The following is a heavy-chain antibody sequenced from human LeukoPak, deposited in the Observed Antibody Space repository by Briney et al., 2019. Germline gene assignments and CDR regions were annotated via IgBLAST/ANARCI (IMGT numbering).Heavy chain of an antibody. Sequence: GGSLRLSCEAPGFHFRSYFMTWVRQTPGKGLEWVSGISDDGASPNYADLVKGRFNVSRDNSKNTLFLQMRSLRGDDTAIYYCAKLGGYRRPLDDLWGQGTPVAVSS. V-gene: IGHV3-23*01. CDR2: ISDDGASP. J-gene: IGHJ4*02. D-gene: IGHD3-16*01. CDR1: GFHFRSYF. CDR3: AKLGGYRRPLDDL.